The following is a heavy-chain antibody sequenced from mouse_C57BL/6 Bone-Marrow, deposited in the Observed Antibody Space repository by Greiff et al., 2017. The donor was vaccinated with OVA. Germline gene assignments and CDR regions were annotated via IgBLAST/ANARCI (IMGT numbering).Heavy chain of an antibody. D-gene: IGHD1-1*01. Sequence: VQGVESGAELARPGASVKMSCKASGYTFTSYTMHWVKQRPGQGLEWIGYINPSSGYTKYNQKFKDKATLTADKSSSTAYMQLSSLTSEDSAVYYCARILRGEAMDYWGQGTSVTVSS. J-gene: IGHJ4*01. CDR3: ARILRGEAMDY. V-gene: IGHV1-4*01. CDR1: GYTFTSYT. CDR2: INPSSGYT.